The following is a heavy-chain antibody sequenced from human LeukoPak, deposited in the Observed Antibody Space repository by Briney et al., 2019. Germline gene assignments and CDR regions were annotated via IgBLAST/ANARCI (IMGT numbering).Heavy chain of an antibody. J-gene: IGHJ4*02. Sequence: TGGSLRLSCAASGFTFSSYCMSWVRQAPGKGLEWVSGIGISAGSTYYADSVKGRFTISRDNSKNTLYLQMNSLRAEDTAVYYCAKDKKATTVTTLFIYWGQGTLVTVSS. CDR2: IGISAGST. V-gene: IGHV3-23*01. CDR3: AKDKKATTVTTLFIY. D-gene: IGHD4-17*01. CDR1: GFTFSSYC.